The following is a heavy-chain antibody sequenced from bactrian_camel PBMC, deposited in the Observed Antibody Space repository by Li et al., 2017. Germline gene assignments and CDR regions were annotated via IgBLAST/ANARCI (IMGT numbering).Heavy chain of an antibody. CDR1: GTSTNC. V-gene: IGHV3S54*01. CDR3: AAALVACHLGPFGY. J-gene: IGHJ6*01. CDR2: IHIGSGSS. D-gene: IGHD2*01. Sequence: HVQLVESGGGSVQAGGSLRLSCAASGTSTNCMAWFRQAPGKEREGIASIHIGSGSSYYAASVKGRFTISRDSAKKLTYLQMNSLKPEDTPMYYCAAALVACHLGPFGYWGQGTQVTVS.